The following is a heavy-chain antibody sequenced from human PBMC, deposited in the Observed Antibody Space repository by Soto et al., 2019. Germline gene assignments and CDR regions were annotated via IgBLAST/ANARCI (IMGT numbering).Heavy chain of an antibody. CDR1: GGSFSGYY. CDR2: INHSGST. V-gene: IGHV4-34*01. CDR3: ARARSMYCSGGSCPFYY. Sequence: SETLSLTCAVYGGSFSGYYWSWIRQPPGKGLEWIGEINHSGSTNYNPSLKSRVTISVDTSKNQFSLKLSSVTAADTAVYYCARARSMYCSGGSCPFYYWGQGTLVTVSS. J-gene: IGHJ4*02. D-gene: IGHD2-15*01.